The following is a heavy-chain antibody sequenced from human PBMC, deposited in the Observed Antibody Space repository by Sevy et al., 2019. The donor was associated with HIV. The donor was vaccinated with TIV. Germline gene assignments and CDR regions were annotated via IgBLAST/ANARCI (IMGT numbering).Heavy chain of an antibody. CDR1: GYSFTSYF. J-gene: IGHJ5*02. CDR3: ARGSGGYSGWFDP. CDR2: INPSGGST. Sequence: ASVKVSCKASGYSFTSYFVYWVRQAPGQGLEWMGMINPSGGSTSSAQKFQGRVTMTRDTSTSTVYMELSSLRSEDTAVYYCARGSGGYSGWFDPWGQGTLDTVS. D-gene: IGHD2-21*02. V-gene: IGHV1-46*01.